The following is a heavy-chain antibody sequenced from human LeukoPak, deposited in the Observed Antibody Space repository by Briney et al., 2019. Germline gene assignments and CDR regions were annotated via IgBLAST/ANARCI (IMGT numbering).Heavy chain of an antibody. Sequence: SETLSLTCAVYGGSFSGYYWSWIRQPPGKGLEWIGEINHSGSTNYNPSLKSRVTISVDTSKNQFSLRLSSVTAADTAVYYCARVENGIGGPTTPEYSSSGFGNSVDYWGQGTLVTVSS. CDR1: GGSFSGYY. J-gene: IGHJ4*02. CDR2: INHSGST. V-gene: IGHV4-34*01. CDR3: ARVENGIGGPTTPEYSSSGFGNSVDY. D-gene: IGHD6-6*01.